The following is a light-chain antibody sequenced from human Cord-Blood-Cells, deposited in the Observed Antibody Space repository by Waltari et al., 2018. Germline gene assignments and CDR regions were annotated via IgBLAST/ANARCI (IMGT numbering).Light chain of an antibody. CDR1: QSISSW. J-gene: IGKJ2*01. CDR2: KAS. CDR3: QQYNSYLYT. Sequence: IQMTQSPSTLSASVGDRVTITCRASQSISSWLAWYQQKPGKAPKLLIYKASSLESGVPSRFSGSGSGTEFTLTISSLQPDDFATYYCQQYNSYLYTFGQGTKLEMK. V-gene: IGKV1-5*03.